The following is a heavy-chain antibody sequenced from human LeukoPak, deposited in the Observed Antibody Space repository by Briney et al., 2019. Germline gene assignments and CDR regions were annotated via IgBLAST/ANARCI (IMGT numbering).Heavy chain of an antibody. CDR2: ISYDESDK. CDR3: ATVRDRGYYFNY. CDR1: GFAFSNYA. V-gene: IGHV3-30*03. J-gene: IGHJ4*02. D-gene: IGHD3-22*01. Sequence: GGSLRLSCAASGFAFSNYAMHWVRQAPGKGVQWVAFISYDESDKFYADSVKGRFTLSRDNSKNTVYLQMNSLRAEDTAVYYCATVRDRGYYFNYWGQGTLVTVSS.